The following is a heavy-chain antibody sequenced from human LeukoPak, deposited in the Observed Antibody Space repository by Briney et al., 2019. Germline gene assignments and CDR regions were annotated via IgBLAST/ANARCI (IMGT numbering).Heavy chain of an antibody. D-gene: IGHD3-16*01. J-gene: IGHJ4*02. CDR2: IWYDGSNK. CDR3: ARDRWYYDYVWDYYFDY. CDR1: GITFSSYG. Sequence: GGSLRLSCAASGITFSSYGMHWVRQAPGKGLEWVAVIWYDGSNKYYADSVKGRFTISRDNSKNTLYLQMNSLRAEDTAVYYCARDRWYYDYVWDYYFDYWGQGTLVTVSS. V-gene: IGHV3-33*01.